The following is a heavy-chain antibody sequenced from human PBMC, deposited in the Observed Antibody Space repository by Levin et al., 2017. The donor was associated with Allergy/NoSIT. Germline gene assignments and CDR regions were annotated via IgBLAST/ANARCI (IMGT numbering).Heavy chain of an antibody. V-gene: IGHV3-23*01. CDR2: ISGSGGST. D-gene: IGHD3-3*01. Sequence: GGSLRLSCAASGFTFSSYAMSWVRQAPGKGLEWVSAISGSGGSTYYADSVKGRFTISRDNSKNTLYLQMNSLRAEDTAVYYCAKVFKHYDFWSGYKDSSPLYYFDYWGQGTLVTVSS. CDR3: AKVFKHYDFWSGYKDSSPLYYFDY. CDR1: GFTFSSYA. J-gene: IGHJ4*02.